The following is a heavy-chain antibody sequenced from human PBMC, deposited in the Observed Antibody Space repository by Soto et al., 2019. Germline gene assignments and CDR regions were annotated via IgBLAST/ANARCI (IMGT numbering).Heavy chain of an antibody. CDR1: GGTFSSYA. V-gene: IGHV1-69*01. J-gene: IGHJ4*02. Sequence: QVQLVQSGAEVKKPGSSVRVSCKASGGTFSSYAINWVRQAPGQGLEWVGGIIPIFNTANYGPKFQGRVTITVDEPTSTAYMDLSSLRSEDTAVYYCAEDRTTESAVFADWGQGTLVTVSS. D-gene: IGHD1-1*01. CDR2: IIPIFNTA. CDR3: AEDRTTESAVFAD.